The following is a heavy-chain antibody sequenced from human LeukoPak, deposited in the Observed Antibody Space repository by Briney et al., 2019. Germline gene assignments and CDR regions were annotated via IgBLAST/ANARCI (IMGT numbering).Heavy chain of an antibody. Sequence: ASVKVSCKASGYTFTGYYIHWVRQAPGQGLEWMGWIDPNSGGTNYAQKFQGRVTMTRDTSISTAYMELSSLRSDDTAIYYCARFGAEGYWGQGTLVTVSS. D-gene: IGHD1-26*01. V-gene: IGHV1-2*02. CDR1: GYTFTGYY. CDR2: IDPNSGGT. J-gene: IGHJ4*02. CDR3: ARFGAEGY.